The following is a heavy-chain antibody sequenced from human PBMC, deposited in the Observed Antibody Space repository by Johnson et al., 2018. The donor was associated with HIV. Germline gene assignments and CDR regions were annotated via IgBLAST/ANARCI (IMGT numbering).Heavy chain of an antibody. CDR1: GFTFSSYG. J-gene: IGHJ3*02. Sequence: QVQLVESGGDLVNPGGSLRVSCAASGFTFSSYGMHWVRQAPGKGLEWVAVIWYDGSNKYYADSVKGRFTISRDNSKNTLYLQMNSLRAEDTAVYYCARQLGYYYDSSGYYAEPDDAFDIWGQGTMVTVSS. CDR3: ARQLGYYYDSSGYYAEPDDAFDI. CDR2: IWYDGSNK. D-gene: IGHD3-22*01. V-gene: IGHV3-33*01.